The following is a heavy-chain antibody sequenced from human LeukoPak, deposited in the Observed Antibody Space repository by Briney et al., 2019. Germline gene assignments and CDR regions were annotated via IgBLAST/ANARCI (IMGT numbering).Heavy chain of an antibody. V-gene: IGHV1-69*05. J-gene: IGHJ4*02. Sequence: GASVKVSCKASGGTFSSYAISWVRQAPGQGLEWMGGIIPIFGTANYAQKFQGRVTITTDEPTSTAYMELSSLRSEDTAVYYCARESHRTCSGGSCYTPGDYWGQGTLVTVSS. CDR3: ARESHRTCSGGSCYTPGDY. CDR2: IIPIFGTA. CDR1: GGTFSSYA. D-gene: IGHD2-15*01.